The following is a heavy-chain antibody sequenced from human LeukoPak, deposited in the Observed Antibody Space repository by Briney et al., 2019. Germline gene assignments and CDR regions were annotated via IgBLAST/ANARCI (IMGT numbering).Heavy chain of an antibody. Sequence: PGGSLRLSCAASGFTFSSYGMHWVRQAPGKGLEWVAVISYDGSNKYYADSVKGRFTISRDNSKNTLYLQMNSLRAEDTAVYYCARGLNYYDSSGGYYFDYWGQGTLVTVSS. CDR3: ARGLNYYDSSGGYYFDY. D-gene: IGHD3-22*01. CDR1: GFTFSSYG. CDR2: ISYDGSNK. V-gene: IGHV3-30*03. J-gene: IGHJ4*02.